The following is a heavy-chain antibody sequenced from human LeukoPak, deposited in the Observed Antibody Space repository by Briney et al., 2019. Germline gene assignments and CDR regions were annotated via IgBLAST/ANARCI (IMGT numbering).Heavy chain of an antibody. J-gene: IGHJ4*02. CDR3: AKGSSLAVASFDY. D-gene: IGHD6-19*01. Sequence: GGSLRLSCAASGFTFSSYAMSWVRQAPGKGLEWVSAISGSGGSTYYADSVKGRFTISRDNSKNALYLQMNSLRAEDTAVYYCAKGSSLAVASFDYWGQGTLVTVSS. CDR2: ISGSGGST. V-gene: IGHV3-23*01. CDR1: GFTFSSYA.